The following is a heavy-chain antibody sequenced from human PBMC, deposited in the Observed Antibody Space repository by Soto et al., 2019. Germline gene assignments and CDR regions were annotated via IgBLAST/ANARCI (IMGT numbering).Heavy chain of an antibody. CDR1: GFIFRNYW. V-gene: IGHV3-7*01. CDR2: IKEDGSDK. J-gene: IGHJ1*01. D-gene: IGHD3-16*01. CDR3: ATTLTTSAEYFQY. Sequence: DVQLVESGGGLVRPGGSLRLSCGPSGFIFRNYWMSWVRQFPGKGLEWVAHIKEDGSDKYYGDSVKGRFIISRDNAKNSLFLQMNSLRAEVTAVYYCATTLTTSAEYFQYWGQGTLVTVSS.